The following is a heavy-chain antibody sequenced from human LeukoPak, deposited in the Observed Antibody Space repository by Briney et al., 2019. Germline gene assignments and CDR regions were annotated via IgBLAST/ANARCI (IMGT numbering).Heavy chain of an antibody. CDR3: ARDTFQPGLVDS. J-gene: IGHJ4*02. D-gene: IGHD6-6*01. V-gene: IGHV3-21*05. CDR2: INTDSSDI. CDR1: GFTFSRYA. Sequence: GGSLRLSCAASGFTFSRYAMNWVRQAPRKGLEWVSYINTDSSDIHYADSLKGRFTISRDNARNTLYLQLSSLRAEDSAVYYCARDTFQPGLVDSWGQGTLVTVSS.